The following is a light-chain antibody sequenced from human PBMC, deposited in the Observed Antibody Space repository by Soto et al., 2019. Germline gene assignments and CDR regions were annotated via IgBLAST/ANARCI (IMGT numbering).Light chain of an antibody. Sequence: EIVLTQSPGTLSLSPGERATLSCRASQSVSSSYLAWYQQKPGQAPRLLIYGASSRATGIPDRFSGSGSGRDSALTISRMKPEDFAVYYCQQYGSSPPYTFGQGTKLEIK. V-gene: IGKV3-20*01. CDR2: GAS. CDR3: QQYGSSPPYT. CDR1: QSVSSSY. J-gene: IGKJ2*01.